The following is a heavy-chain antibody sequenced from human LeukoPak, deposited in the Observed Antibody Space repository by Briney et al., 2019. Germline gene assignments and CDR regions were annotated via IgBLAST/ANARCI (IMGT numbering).Heavy chain of an antibody. V-gene: IGHV1-69*06. Sequence: SVKVSCKASGGTFSNYAISWVRQAPGQGLEWMGGIIPIFGTANYAQKFQGRVTITADKSTSTAYMELSSLRSEDTAVYYCARDLFPGIAVAEGPFDPWGQGTLVTVSS. J-gene: IGHJ5*02. D-gene: IGHD6-19*01. CDR2: IIPIFGTA. CDR3: ARDLFPGIAVAEGPFDP. CDR1: GGTFSNYA.